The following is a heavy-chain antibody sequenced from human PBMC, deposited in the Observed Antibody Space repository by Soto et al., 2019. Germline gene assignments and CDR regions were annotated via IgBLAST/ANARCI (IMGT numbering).Heavy chain of an antibody. V-gene: IGHV1-69*13. CDR2: IIPIFGTA. J-gene: IGHJ3*02. CDR3: ARGTTRLGYCSGGSCYSSFGAFDI. D-gene: IGHD2-15*01. Sequence: SVKVSCKASGGTFSRYAISWVRQAPGQGLEWMGGIIPIFGTANYAQKFQGRVTITADESTSTAYMELSSLRSEDTAVYYCARGTTRLGYCSGGSCYSSFGAFDIWGQGTMVTVSS. CDR1: GGTFSRYA.